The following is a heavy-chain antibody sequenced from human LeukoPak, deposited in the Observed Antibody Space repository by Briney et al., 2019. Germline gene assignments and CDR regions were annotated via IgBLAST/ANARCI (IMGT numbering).Heavy chain of an antibody. CDR3: ARHNGFDRGYYYYMDV. Sequence: PSETLSLTCTVSGGFINSYYWSWVRQPAGKGLEWIGRVYTSGITNYNPSLKSRITMSVDTSKNQFSLKLTSVTAADTAVYYCARHNGFDRGYYYYMDVWGKGTTVTVSS. D-gene: IGHD3-9*01. V-gene: IGHV4-4*07. CDR2: VYTSGIT. CDR1: GGFINSYY. J-gene: IGHJ6*03.